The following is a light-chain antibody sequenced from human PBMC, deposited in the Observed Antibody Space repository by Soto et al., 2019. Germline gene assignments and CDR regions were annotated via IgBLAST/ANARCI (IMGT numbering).Light chain of an antibody. J-gene: IGKJ1*01. V-gene: IGKV3-20*01. CDR1: QSVSSSY. CDR2: GAS. Sequence: EIVLTQSPGTLSLSPGERATLSCRASQSVSSSYLAWYQQKPGQAPRLFIYGASSRATGIRDRFSGSGSGTDFTLTISRLEPEDFAVYYCQQYGTSPRTFGQGTKVEIK. CDR3: QQYGTSPRT.